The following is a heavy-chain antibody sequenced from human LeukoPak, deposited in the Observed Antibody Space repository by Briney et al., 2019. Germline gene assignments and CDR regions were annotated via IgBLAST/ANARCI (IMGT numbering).Heavy chain of an antibody. CDR2: IYYSGST. V-gene: IGHV4-39*07. CDR1: GGSISSSSYY. Sequence: KPSETLSLTCTVSGGSISSSSYYWGWIRQPPGKGLEWIGSIYYSGSTYYNPSLKSRVTISVDTSKNQFSLKLSPVTAADTAVYYCARVGNPLVTVFAWFDPWGQGTLVTVSS. D-gene: IGHD3-3*01. J-gene: IGHJ5*02. CDR3: ARVGNPLVTVFAWFDP.